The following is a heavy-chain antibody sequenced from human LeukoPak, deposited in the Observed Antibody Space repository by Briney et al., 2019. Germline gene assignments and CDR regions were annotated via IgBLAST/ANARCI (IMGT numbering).Heavy chain of an antibody. V-gene: IGHV1-2*02. CDR3: AKDGGAHMTDY. CDR1: GYTFIGYY. J-gene: IGHJ4*02. D-gene: IGHD1-26*01. Sequence: ASVKVSCKASGYTFIGYYIHWVRLAPGQRLEWMGWLNPNSGATNYAQKFQGRVTMTRDTSIRTAYMEVSTLRSVDAAVYYCAKDGGAHMTDYWGQGTLVTISS. CDR2: LNPNSGAT.